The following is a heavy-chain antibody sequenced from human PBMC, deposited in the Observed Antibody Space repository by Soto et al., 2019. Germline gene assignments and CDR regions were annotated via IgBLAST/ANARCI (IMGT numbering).Heavy chain of an antibody. CDR1: GYTFTSYY. V-gene: IGHV1-46*03. CDR3: ASPLAVAGTGDAFDI. Sequence: ASVKVSCKASGYTFTSYYMHWVRQAPGQGLEWMGIINPSGGSTSYAQKFQGRVTMTRDTSTSTVYMELSSLRSEDTAVYYCASPLAVAGTGDAFDIWGQGTMVTVSS. D-gene: IGHD6-19*01. CDR2: INPSGGST. J-gene: IGHJ3*02.